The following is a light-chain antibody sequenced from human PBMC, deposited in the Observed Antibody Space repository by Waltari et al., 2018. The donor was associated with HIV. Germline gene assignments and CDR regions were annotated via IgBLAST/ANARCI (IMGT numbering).Light chain of an antibody. CDR1: RLGTKY. CDR3: QTWDGSTVV. V-gene: IGLV3-1*01. CDR2: QNR. Sequence: YELTQLPSVSVSPGQTASIICSGDRLGTKYVWWYQQRPGQSPVMIISQNRKRPPGIPDRFSASNTGNTATLTITGTLPTDESDFYCQTWDGSTVVFGGGTRLTVL. J-gene: IGLJ2*01.